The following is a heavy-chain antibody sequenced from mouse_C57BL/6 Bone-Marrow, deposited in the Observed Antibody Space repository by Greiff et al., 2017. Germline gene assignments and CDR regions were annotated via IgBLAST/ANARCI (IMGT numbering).Heavy chain of an antibody. V-gene: IGHV5-4*01. J-gene: IGHJ2*01. CDR3: AREGYYGEDY. CDR2: ISDGGSYT. Sequence: EVQVVESGGGLVKPGGSLKLSCAASGFTFSSYAMSWVRQTPEKRLEWVASISDGGSYTYYPDNVKGRFTISRDNDKNNLYLQMSHLKSEDTAMYYCAREGYYGEDYGGQGTALTVSA. D-gene: IGHD1-1*01. CDR1: GFTFSSYA.